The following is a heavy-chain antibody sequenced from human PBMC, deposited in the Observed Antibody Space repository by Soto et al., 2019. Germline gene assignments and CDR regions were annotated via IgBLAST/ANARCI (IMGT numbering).Heavy chain of an antibody. CDR1: GFTFSSYA. CDR2: ISGSGGST. D-gene: IGHD3-22*01. CDR3: AKLNYDYHDAFDI. J-gene: IGHJ3*02. V-gene: IGHV3-23*01. Sequence: EVQLLESGGGLVQAGGSLRLSCAASGFTFSSYAMSWVRQAPGKGLEWVSAISGSGGSTYYADSVKGRFTISRDNTKNTLYLQMNSLRAEDTAVYYCAKLNYDYHDAFDIWGQGTMVTVSS.